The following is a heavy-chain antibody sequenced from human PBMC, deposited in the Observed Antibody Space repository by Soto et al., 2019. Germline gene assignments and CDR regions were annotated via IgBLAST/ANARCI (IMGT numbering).Heavy chain of an antibody. CDR1: GGTFSSYA. V-gene: IGHV1-69*06. CDR3: ASVIAATAPFDY. J-gene: IGHJ4*02. D-gene: IGHD1-26*01. Sequence: QVQLVQSGAEVKKPGSSVKVSCKASGGTFSSYAISWVRQAPGQGVEWMGGIIPIFGTANYAQKFQGRVTITAEKSTSTAYMELSSLRSEDTAVYYCASVIAATAPFDYWGQGTLVTVSS. CDR2: IIPIFGTA.